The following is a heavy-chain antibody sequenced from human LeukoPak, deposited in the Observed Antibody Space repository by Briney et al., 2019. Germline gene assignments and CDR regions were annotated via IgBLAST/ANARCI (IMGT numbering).Heavy chain of an antibody. D-gene: IGHD1-26*01. CDR3: ARGRAIVGATNAFDI. Sequence: SQTLSLTCTVSGGSISSGGYYWSWIRQHPGKGLEWIGYIYYSGSTYYNPSLKSRVTISVDTSKNQFSLKLSSVTTADTAVYYCARGRAIVGATNAFDIWGQGTMVTVSS. V-gene: IGHV4-31*03. J-gene: IGHJ3*02. CDR2: IYYSGST. CDR1: GGSISSGGYY.